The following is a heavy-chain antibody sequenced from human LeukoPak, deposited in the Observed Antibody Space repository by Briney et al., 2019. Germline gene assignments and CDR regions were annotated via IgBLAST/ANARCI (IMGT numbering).Heavy chain of an antibody. Sequence: GGSLRLSCAASGFTFTSYAMSWIRQAPGKGLEWVSATSGGGEDTYYPDPVKGRFTISRDNSKNTLYLQMNSLRAEDTATYYCAKPRAMTTGVGRYFDLWGRGTRVTVAS. V-gene: IGHV3-23*01. CDR2: TSGGGEDT. D-gene: IGHD1-1*01. CDR1: GFTFTSYA. J-gene: IGHJ2*01. CDR3: AKPRAMTTGVGRYFDL.